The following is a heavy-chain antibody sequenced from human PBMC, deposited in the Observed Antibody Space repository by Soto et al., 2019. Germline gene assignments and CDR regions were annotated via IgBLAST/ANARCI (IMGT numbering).Heavy chain of an antibody. CDR2: ISYDGSNK. V-gene: IGHV3-30*18. CDR3: AKDRAARLYYGMDV. J-gene: IGHJ6*02. CDR1: GFTFSSYG. D-gene: IGHD6-6*01. Sequence: QVQLVESGGGVVQPGRSLRLSCAASGFTFSSYGMHWVRQAPGKGLEWVAVISYDGSNKYYADSVKGRFTISRDNSKNPLYLQMNSLSAEDTAVYYCAKDRAARLYYGMDVWGQGTTVTVSS.